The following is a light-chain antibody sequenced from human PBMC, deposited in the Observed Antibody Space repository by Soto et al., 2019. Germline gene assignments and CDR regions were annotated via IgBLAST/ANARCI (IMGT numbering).Light chain of an antibody. Sequence: QSALTQPASVSGSPGQSITISCTGTSSDIGNYNYVSWYQQHPGKAPKLIIYEVTNRPSGVSDRFSGSKSGNTASLTVSGLRAEDEADYYCSSYAGTNTLVFGGGTKLTVL. V-gene: IGLV2-14*01. CDR3: SSYAGTNTLV. CDR1: SSDIGNYNY. CDR2: EVT. J-gene: IGLJ3*02.